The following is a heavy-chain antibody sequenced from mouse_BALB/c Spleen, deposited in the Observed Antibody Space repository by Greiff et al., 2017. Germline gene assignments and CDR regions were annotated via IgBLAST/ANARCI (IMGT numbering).Heavy chain of an antibody. V-gene: IGHV1-69*01. CDR2: IDTSDSYT. CDR1: GYTFTDYW. J-gene: IGHJ4*01. Sequence: VQLQESGAELVMPGASVKMSCKASGYTFTDYWMHWVKQRPGQGLEWIGAIDTSDSYTSYNQKFKGKATLTVDESSSTAYMQLSSLTSEDSAVYYCARGAYYRYDGTPDYYAMDYWGQGTSVTVSS. D-gene: IGHD2-14*01. CDR3: ARGAYYRYDGTPDYYAMDY.